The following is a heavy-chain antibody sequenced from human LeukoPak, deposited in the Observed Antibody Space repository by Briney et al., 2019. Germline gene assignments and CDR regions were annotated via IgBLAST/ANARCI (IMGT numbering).Heavy chain of an antibody. CDR3: TTDPFPDY. J-gene: IGHJ4*02. Sequence: GGSLRLSCAASGFTVSSNYMSWVRQAPGKGLEWVSVIYSGGSTYYADSVKGRFTISRDNSKNTLYLQMNSLKTEDTAVYYCTTDPFPDYWGQGTLVTVSS. V-gene: IGHV3-66*01. CDR1: GFTVSSNY. CDR2: IYSGGST. D-gene: IGHD2/OR15-2a*01.